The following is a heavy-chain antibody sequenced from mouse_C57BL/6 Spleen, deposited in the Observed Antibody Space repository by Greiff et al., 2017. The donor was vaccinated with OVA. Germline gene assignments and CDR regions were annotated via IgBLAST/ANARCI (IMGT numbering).Heavy chain of an antibody. CDR1: GYTFTGYC. CDR2: IFPGSGST. D-gene: IGHD4-1*01. CDR3: GRRGLGRFAY. Sequence: VQLQESGAELMKPGASVKLSCKATGYTFTGYCIEWVKQRPGHGLEWIGEIFPGSGSTYYNENFKGKATFTAEKSSNTAYMQLSSLTTEDSVIYYCGRRGLGRFAYWGQGTLVTVSA. J-gene: IGHJ3*01. V-gene: IGHV1-9*01.